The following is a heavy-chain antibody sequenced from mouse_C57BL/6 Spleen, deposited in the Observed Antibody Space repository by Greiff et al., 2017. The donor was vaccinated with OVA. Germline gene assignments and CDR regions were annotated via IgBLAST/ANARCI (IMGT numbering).Heavy chain of an antibody. V-gene: IGHV3-1*01. CDR3: ARGDYNERFAY. J-gene: IGHJ3*01. D-gene: IGHD1-1*01. Sequence: EVKVEESGPGMVKPSQSLSLTCTVTGYSITSGYDWHWIRHFPGNKLEWMGYISYSGSTNYNPSLKSRISITHDTSKNHFFLKLNSVTTEDTATYYCARGDYNERFAYWGQGTLVTVSA. CDR1: GYSITSGYD. CDR2: ISYSGST.